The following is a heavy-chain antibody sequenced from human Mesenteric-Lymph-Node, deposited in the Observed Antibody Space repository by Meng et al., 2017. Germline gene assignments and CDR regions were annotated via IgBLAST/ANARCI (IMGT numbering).Heavy chain of an antibody. Sequence: VQLVESGGGLVKPGGSLRLSCAASGFTFTDYGMTWIRQAPGKGLEWVSTISVTGGSTNYADFVKGRFTISRDNAKNTLYLQMNSLRAEDTAIYYCALSNWLDPWGQGTLVTVSS. V-gene: IGHV3-23*04. J-gene: IGHJ5*02. D-gene: IGHD2/OR15-2a*01. CDR1: GFTFTDYG. CDR2: ISVTGGST. CDR3: ALSNWLDP.